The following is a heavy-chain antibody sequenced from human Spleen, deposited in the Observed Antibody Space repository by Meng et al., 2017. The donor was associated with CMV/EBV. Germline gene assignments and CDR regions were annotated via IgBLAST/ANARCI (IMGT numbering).Heavy chain of an antibody. J-gene: IGHJ4*02. CDR1: VYAFTHYG. CDR3: ARVDYGVNYLDL. Sequence: CKDSVYAFTHYGISWVRQAPGQGLEWMGWLSLYNGDTKYAQMLQGRVTMTTDTSTTTAYMELRTLRSDDTAVYYCARVDYGVNYLDLWGQGTLVTVSS. V-gene: IGHV1-18*01. D-gene: IGHD4-17*01. CDR2: LSLYNGDT.